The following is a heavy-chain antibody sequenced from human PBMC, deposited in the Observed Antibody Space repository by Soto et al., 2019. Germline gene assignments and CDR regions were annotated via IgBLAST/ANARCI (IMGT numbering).Heavy chain of an antibody. J-gene: IGHJ6*01. CDR2: ISYDGNNK. D-gene: IGHD2-15*01. CDR1: GFTFSSYA. CDR3: ARAGCDGGSCYTLVGLRYGMDV. V-gene: IGHV3-30-3*01. Sequence: QVQLVESGGGVVQPGRSLRLSCAASGFTFSSYAMYWVRQAPGKGLEWVAVISYDGNNKYYADSVKGRFTISRDNSKNTLYLQMKSLRAEDTAVYYCARAGCDGGSCYTLVGLRYGMDVW.